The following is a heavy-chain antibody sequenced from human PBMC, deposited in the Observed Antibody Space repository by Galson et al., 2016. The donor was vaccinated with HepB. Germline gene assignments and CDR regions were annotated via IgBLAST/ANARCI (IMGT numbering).Heavy chain of an antibody. CDR2: IYYSGTT. Sequence: ETLSITCTVSGGSISSSSYFWAWIRQPPGKGLDWIGSIYYSGTTHYNPSLQSRVSISVDTSKNQFSLRLTSVSAADTAMYSCARQDRAGLVNFWGQGTMVTVSS. CDR1: GGSISSSSYF. CDR3: ARQDRAGLVNF. J-gene: IGHJ3*01. V-gene: IGHV4-39*01. D-gene: IGHD6-19*01.